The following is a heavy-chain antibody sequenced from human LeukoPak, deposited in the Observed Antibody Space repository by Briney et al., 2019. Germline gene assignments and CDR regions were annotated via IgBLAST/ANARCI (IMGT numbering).Heavy chain of an antibody. CDR1: GFAFDEHG. Sequence: PGGSLRLSCTASGFAFDEHGMSWVRQVPGKGLEWVSGINWSGGSTAYADPLRGRFTISRDKAKNSLYLQMDSLRAEDTALYYCARAPITSPFSFDYWGQGTLVTVSS. J-gene: IGHJ4*02. CDR2: INWSGGST. D-gene: IGHD2-2*01. V-gene: IGHV3-20*04. CDR3: ARAPITSPFSFDY.